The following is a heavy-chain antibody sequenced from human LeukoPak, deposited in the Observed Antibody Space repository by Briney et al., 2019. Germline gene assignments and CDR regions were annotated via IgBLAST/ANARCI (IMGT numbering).Heavy chain of an antibody. D-gene: IGHD6-13*01. Sequence: SETLSLTCTVSGGTISSYYWNWIRQPPGKGLEWIGYIYYSGSTNYNPSLKSRVTISVDTSKNQFSLKLSSVTAADTAVYYCAREYSSSWYNWFDPWGQGTLVTVSS. CDR3: AREYSSSWYNWFDP. CDR1: GGTISSYY. J-gene: IGHJ5*02. CDR2: IYYSGST. V-gene: IGHV4-59*01.